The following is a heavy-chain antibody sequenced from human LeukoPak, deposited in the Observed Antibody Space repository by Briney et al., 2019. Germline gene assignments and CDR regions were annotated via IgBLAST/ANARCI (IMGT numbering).Heavy chain of an antibody. D-gene: IGHD2-2*02. J-gene: IGHJ3*02. V-gene: IGHV4-4*07. CDR2: IYTSGST. Sequence: SETLSLTCTVSGGSISSYYWSWIRQPAGKGLEWIGRIYTSGSTNYNPSLKSRGTMPVDTSKNQFSLKLSSVTAADTAVYYCAREAHDCSSTSCYTNAFDIWGQGTMVTVPS. CDR3: AREAHDCSSTSCYTNAFDI. CDR1: GGSISSYY.